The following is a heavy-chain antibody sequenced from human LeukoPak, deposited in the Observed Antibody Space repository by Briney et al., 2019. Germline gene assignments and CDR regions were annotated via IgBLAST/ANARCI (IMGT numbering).Heavy chain of an antibody. D-gene: IGHD3-10*01. CDR1: GGSFSGYY. CDR3: ARGTGSYYY. J-gene: IGHJ4*02. CDR2: INHSGST. V-gene: IGHV4-34*01. Sequence: SETLSLTCAVFGGSFSGYYWNWIRQPPGKGLEWIGEINHSGSTNYNPSLKSRVTISVDTSKNRFSLKLISVTAADTAVYYCARGTGSYYYWGQGTLVTVSS.